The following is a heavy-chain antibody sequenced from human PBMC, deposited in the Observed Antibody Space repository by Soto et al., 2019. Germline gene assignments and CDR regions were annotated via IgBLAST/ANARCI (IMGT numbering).Heavy chain of an antibody. J-gene: IGHJ4*02. D-gene: IGHD6-6*01. V-gene: IGHV4-59*08. CDR1: GGSISSYY. CDR2: IYYSGST. Sequence: SETLSLTCTVSGGSISSYYWSWIRQPPGKGLEWIGYIYYSGSTNYNPSLKSRVTISVDTSKNQFSLKLSSVTAADTAVYYCARSHSSSPVPFDYWGQGTLVTVSS. CDR3: ARSHSSSPVPFDY.